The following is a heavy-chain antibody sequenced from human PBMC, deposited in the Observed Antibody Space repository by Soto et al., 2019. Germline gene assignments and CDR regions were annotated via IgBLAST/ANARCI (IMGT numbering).Heavy chain of an antibody. D-gene: IGHD6-19*01. CDR2: IYYSEST. J-gene: IGHJ2*01. CDR1: GGSSSRYY. V-gene: IGHV4-59*01. CDR3: PRGSSGWY. Sequence: PSWTRSVLWPVSGGSSSRYYWSCIRQTPGKGLEWIGYIYYSESTNYNPSLKSRVTISVDTSKNQFSLKLSSVTAADTAVYYCPRGSSGWY.